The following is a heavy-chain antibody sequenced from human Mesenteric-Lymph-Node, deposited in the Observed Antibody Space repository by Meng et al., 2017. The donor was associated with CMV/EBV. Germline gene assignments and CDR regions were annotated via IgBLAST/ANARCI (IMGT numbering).Heavy chain of an antibody. J-gene: IGHJ4*02. CDR2: IYDSGST. CDR3: AGSVGATMEFDY. CDR1: GGSVSSGSYY. D-gene: IGHD1-26*01. Sequence: SETLSLTCTVSGGSVSSGSYYWSWIRQPPGKGLEWIGYIYDSGSTNYNPSLKSRVTISLDTSKNQFSLKLSSVTAADTAVYYCAGSVGATMEFDYWGQGTLVTVSS. V-gene: IGHV4-61*01.